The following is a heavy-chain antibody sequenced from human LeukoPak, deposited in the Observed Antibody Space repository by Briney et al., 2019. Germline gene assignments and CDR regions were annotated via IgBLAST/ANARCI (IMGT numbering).Heavy chain of an antibody. V-gene: IGHV4-39*07. CDR2: IYDSGGT. D-gene: IGHD6-19*01. CDR3: ARIGRYSSGWYPYGMDV. CDR1: GGSIRSSYYY. Sequence: PSETLSLTCTVSGGSIRSSYYYWGWIRQPPGKGLEWIGSIYDSGGTYYNPSLKSRVTISVDTSKNQFSLKLSSVTAADTAVYYCARIGRYSSGWYPYGMDVWGQGTTVTVSS. J-gene: IGHJ6*02.